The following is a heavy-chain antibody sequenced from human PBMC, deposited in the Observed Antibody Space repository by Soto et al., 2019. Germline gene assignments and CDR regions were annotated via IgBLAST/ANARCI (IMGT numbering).Heavy chain of an antibody. CDR2: ISYSGST. D-gene: IGHD3-22*01. Sequence: SETLSLTCSVSGGSISSGDSYWSWIRQPPMKGLEWIGYISYSGSTSYNVSLKSRVSISVDTSKNQVSLKLSSVTAADTAMYYCARAVYYYDSSGPDYLYYFDYWGQGTLVTVSS. J-gene: IGHJ4*02. CDR3: ARAVYYYDSSGPDYLYYFDY. CDR1: GGSISSGDSY. V-gene: IGHV4-30-4*01.